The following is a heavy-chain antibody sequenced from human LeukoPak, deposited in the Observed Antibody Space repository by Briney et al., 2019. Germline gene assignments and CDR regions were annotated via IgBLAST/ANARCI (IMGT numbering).Heavy chain of an antibody. Sequence: PGVSLRLSCSASGFXFSSFAITWVRQAPGKGLEWVSCISGGGGSTYYADSVKGRFTISRDSSKNTLYLQMNSLRAEDTAVYYCAKAYGSGIYYNYFDYWGQGTLVTVSS. J-gene: IGHJ4*02. D-gene: IGHD3-10*01. CDR2: ISGGGGST. CDR1: GFXFSSFA. CDR3: AKAYGSGIYYNYFDY. V-gene: IGHV3-23*01.